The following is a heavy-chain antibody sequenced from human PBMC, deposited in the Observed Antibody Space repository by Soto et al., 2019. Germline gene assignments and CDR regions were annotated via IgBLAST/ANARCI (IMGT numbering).Heavy chain of an antibody. Sequence: SETLSLTCAVYGGSFSGYYWGWIRQPPGKGLEWIGEINHSGSTNYNPSLKSRVTISVDTSKNQFSLKLSSVTAADTAVYYCARARDPALYGMDVWGQGTTVTVSS. CDR1: GGSFSGYY. J-gene: IGHJ6*02. D-gene: IGHD3-3*02. CDR3: ARARDPALYGMDV. V-gene: IGHV4-34*01. CDR2: INHSGST.